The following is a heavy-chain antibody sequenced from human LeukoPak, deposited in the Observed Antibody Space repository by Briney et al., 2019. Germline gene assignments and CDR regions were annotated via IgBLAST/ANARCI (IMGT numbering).Heavy chain of an antibody. J-gene: IGHJ4*02. CDR3: ARQPAPNYFDY. D-gene: IGHD2-2*01. CDR2: IYYTGST. Sequence: PSETLSLTCTVSGGSISSGDYYWSWIRQPPGKGLEWIGYIYYTGSTNYNPSLKSRVSISVDTSKNQFSLRLASVTAADTAVYYCARQPAPNYFDYWGQGTLVTVSS. CDR1: GGSISSGDYY. V-gene: IGHV4-61*08.